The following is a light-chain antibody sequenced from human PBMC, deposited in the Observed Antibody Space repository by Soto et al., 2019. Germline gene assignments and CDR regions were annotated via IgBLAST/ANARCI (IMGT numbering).Light chain of an antibody. CDR3: QQLKSYNPT. Sequence: DIQLTQSPSFLSASVGDRVTITCRASQGISSYLAWYQQKPGKAPKRLIYVASTLQSGVPSRCSGRGSGTEFTLTISSRQLEDFATYCWQQLKSYNPTFGPGTKVDIK. CDR1: QGISSY. J-gene: IGKJ3*01. V-gene: IGKV1-9*01. CDR2: VAS.